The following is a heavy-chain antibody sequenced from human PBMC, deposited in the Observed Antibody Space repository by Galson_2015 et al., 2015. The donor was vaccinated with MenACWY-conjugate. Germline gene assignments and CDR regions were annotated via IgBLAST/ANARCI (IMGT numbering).Heavy chain of an antibody. CDR1: GYTFTSYG. V-gene: IGHV1-18*01. CDR3: ARWLPGTFDAFDM. D-gene: IGHD5-12*01. J-gene: IGHJ3*02. CDR2: ISAYNGNT. Sequence: SVKVSCKASGYTFTSYGITWVRRAPGQGLEWMGWISAYNGNTNYVQKLQGRVTMTTDTSTSTAYMELRSLRSDDTAVYYCARWLPGTFDAFDMWGQGTMVTVSS.